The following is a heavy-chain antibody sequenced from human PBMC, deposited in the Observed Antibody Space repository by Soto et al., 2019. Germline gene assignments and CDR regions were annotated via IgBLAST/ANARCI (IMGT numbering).Heavy chain of an antibody. V-gene: IGHV1-69*02. Sequence: QVQLVQSGAEVKKPGSSVNVSCKASGGTFSNHLISWVRQAPGQGLEWMGTIIPLFGILNYAQKLQGRVTXSPEQSXXTAYMELSSLRSDDTAVYYCASGSLYGSGSYPVDYWGQGTLVTVSS. CDR2: IIPLFGIL. CDR3: ASGSLYGSGSYPVDY. CDR1: GGTFSNHL. D-gene: IGHD3-10*01. J-gene: IGHJ4*01.